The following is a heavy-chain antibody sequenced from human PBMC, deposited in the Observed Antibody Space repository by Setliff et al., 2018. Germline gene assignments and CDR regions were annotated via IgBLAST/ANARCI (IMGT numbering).Heavy chain of an antibody. CDR2: YRGGIT. CDR1: GDSMSNFF. D-gene: IGHD5-18*01. Sequence: SETLSLTCSVAGDSMSNFFWSWIRQPPGKGLEWIGDYRGGITNYSPSLRSRVTMSADRSRNQFSLNLNSVTAADTAIYYCARQGLDTGRTRWWFDPWGQGTLVTVSS. CDR3: ARQGLDTGRTRWWFDP. V-gene: IGHV4-4*08. J-gene: IGHJ5*02.